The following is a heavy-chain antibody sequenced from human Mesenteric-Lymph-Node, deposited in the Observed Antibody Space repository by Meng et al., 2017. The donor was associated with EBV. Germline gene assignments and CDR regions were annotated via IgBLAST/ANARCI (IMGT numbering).Heavy chain of an antibody. J-gene: IGHJ4*02. CDR3: ARGGDYHDY. CDR1: CDSVSIDAFS. V-gene: IGHV4-30-2*01. Sequence: QLKEFVPGLVTPSQLLSLTCVVSCDSVSIDAFSWSWIRQPPWKGLEWIGFIYHAGATNYNPSLKSRVTLSIDTSQNQFSLRLSSVRAADTAVYYCARGGDYHDYWGQGILVTVSS. CDR2: IYHAGAT.